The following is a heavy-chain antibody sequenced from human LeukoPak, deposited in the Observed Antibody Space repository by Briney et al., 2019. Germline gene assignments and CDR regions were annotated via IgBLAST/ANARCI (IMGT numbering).Heavy chain of an antibody. J-gene: IGHJ4*02. CDR3: ARIIAAAGNDY. CDR1: GFTFDDYA. CDR2: ISWNSGSI. Sequence: GGSLRLSCAASGFTFDDYAMHWVRQAPGKGLEWVSGISWNSGSIGYADSVKGRFTISRDNAKNSLYLQMNSLRAEDTAVYYCARIIAAAGNDYWGQGTLVTVSS. V-gene: IGHV3-9*01. D-gene: IGHD6-13*01.